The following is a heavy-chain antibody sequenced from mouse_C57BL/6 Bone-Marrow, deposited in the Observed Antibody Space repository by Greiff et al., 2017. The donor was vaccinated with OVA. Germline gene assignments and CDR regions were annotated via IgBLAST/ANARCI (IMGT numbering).Heavy chain of an antibody. D-gene: IGHD1-1*01. V-gene: IGHV1-81*01. J-gene: IGHJ3*01. CDR3: ALLLLAY. Sequence: VKLQESGAELARPGASVKLSCKASGYTFTSYGISWVKQRTGQGLEWIGEIYPRSGNTYYNEKFKGKATLTADKSSSTAYMELRSLTSEDSAVYFCALLLLAYWGQGTLVTVSA. CDR2: IYPRSGNT. CDR1: GYTFTSYG.